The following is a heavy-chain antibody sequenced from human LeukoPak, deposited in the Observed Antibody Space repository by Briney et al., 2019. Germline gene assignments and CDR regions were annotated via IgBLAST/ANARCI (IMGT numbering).Heavy chain of an antibody. J-gene: IGHJ2*01. Sequence: SVKVSCKASGDTFGRYVISWVRLAPGQGLEWMGGIIPPFGTAHYAQKFQDRLTITADESATTVYMEMSSLRSEDTAMYYCAKEGATALVTGYLNLWGRGTLVTV. V-gene: IGHV1-69*01. D-gene: IGHD5-18*01. CDR1: GDTFGRYV. CDR2: IIPPFGTA. CDR3: AKEGATALVTGYLNL.